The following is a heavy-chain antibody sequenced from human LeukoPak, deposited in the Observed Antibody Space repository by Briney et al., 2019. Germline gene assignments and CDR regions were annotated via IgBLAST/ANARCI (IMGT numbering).Heavy chain of an antibody. CDR1: GFTFSSYE. CDR3: ARDGTETGTTSSAYYYGMDV. Sequence: GGSLRLSCAASGFTFSSYEMSWVRQAPGKGLEWVSYISGSSSHSNYADSVKGRFTISRDNAKNSLYLQMNSLRAEDTAVYYCARDGTETGTTSSAYYYGMDVWGQGTTVTVSS. CDR2: ISGSSSHS. V-gene: IGHV3-48*03. D-gene: IGHD1-7*01. J-gene: IGHJ6*02.